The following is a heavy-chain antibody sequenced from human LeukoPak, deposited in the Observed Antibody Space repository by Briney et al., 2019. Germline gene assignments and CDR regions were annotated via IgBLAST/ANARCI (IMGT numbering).Heavy chain of an antibody. J-gene: IGHJ4*02. CDR2: MKPGGSQT. CDR1: GFPFSSSW. V-gene: IGHV3-7*01. CDR3: ARDYLYKAFDY. D-gene: IGHD3-16*01. Sequence: GGSLRLSCAASGFPFSSSWMNWVRQALGKGLEWVASMKPGGSQTYYLDSVEGRFTISRDIAKNSLYLQMNSLRAEDTAVYYCARDYLYKAFDYWGQGTLVTVAS.